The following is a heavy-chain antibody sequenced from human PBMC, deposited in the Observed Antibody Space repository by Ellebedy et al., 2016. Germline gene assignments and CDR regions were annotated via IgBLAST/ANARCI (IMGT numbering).Heavy chain of an antibody. J-gene: IGHJ5*02. Sequence: GESLKISCAASGFTVSTNYMKWVRQAPGKGLEWVSVIFSDGNTYYADSVKGRFTISRDNSENTLYLQMNSLRAEDTAVYYCARGVGSGWFDPWGQGTLVTVSS. D-gene: IGHD2-15*01. CDR2: IFSDGNT. CDR3: ARGVGSGWFDP. CDR1: GFTVSTNY. V-gene: IGHV3-53*01.